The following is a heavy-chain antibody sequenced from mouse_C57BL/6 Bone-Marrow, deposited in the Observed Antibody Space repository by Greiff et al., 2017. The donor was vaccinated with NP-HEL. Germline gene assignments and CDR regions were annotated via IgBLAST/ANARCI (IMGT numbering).Heavy chain of an antibody. CDR2: IYPRSGNT. Sequence: VQLQQSGAELARPGASVKLSCKASGYTFTSYGIIWVKQRTGQGLEWIGEIYPRSGNTYYNEKFKGKATLTADKSSSTAYMELRSLTSEDSAVYFCAREGLYDGPYYFDYWGQGTTLTVSS. CDR3: AREGLYDGPYYFDY. J-gene: IGHJ2*01. D-gene: IGHD2-3*01. CDR1: GYTFTSYG. V-gene: IGHV1-81*01.